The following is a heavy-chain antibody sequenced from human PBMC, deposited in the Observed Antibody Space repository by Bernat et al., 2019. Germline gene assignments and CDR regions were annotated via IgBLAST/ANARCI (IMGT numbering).Heavy chain of an antibody. V-gene: IGHV1-3*01. CDR1: GYTFSSYA. D-gene: IGHD4-23*01. J-gene: IGHJ5*02. Sequence: QVQFVQSGAEVKKPGASVKVSCKASGYTFSSYAMHWVRQAPGHSLEWMGWINAGNGNTKYSQKLQDRVTITRDTSASTAYMELSSLRSEDTAVYYCARDGGNYVASGIIENWFDPWGQGTLVTVSS. CDR2: INAGNGNT. CDR3: ARDGGNYVASGIIENWFDP.